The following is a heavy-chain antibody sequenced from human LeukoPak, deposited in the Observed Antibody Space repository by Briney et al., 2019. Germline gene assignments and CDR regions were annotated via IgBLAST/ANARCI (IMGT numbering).Heavy chain of an antibody. J-gene: IGHJ6*03. CDR2: INHSGST. CDR1: GGSFSGYY. D-gene: IGHD5-12*01. V-gene: IGHV4-34*01. Sequence: SETLSLTCAVYGGSFSGYYWSWIRQPPGKGLEWIGEINHSGSTNYNPSLKSRVTISVETSKNQFSLKLSSVTAADTAVYYCARVGATIGYYYYYYMDVWGKGTTVTVSS. CDR3: ARVGATIGYYYYYYMDV.